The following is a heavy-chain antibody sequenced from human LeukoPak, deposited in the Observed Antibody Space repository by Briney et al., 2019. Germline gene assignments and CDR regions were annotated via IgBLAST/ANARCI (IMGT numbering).Heavy chain of an antibody. D-gene: IGHD4-23*01. Sequence: GGSLRLSCAASGFTFSSYSMNWVRQAPGKGLEWVSYISSSSSTIYYADSVKGRFTISRDNAKNSLYLQMNSLRAEDTAVYYCARDRGKDYFGDWGQGTQVTVSS. V-gene: IGHV3-48*01. J-gene: IGHJ4*02. CDR1: GFTFSSYS. CDR2: ISSSSSTI. CDR3: ARDRGKDYFGD.